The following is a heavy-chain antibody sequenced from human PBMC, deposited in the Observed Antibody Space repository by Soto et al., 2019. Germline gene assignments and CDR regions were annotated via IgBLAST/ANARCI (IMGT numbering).Heavy chain of an antibody. CDR3: AKDSGCVNNACAYDP. V-gene: IGHV3-21*01. Sequence: EVHLVESGGGLVKPGGSLRLTCAASGFISSDYTMNWVRQAPGKGLEWVSSISRGSDYIFYADTVKGRLTISRDNARNSLYLQMTSLRAEDTAVYYCAKDSGCVNNACAYDPWGQGTLVTVSS. D-gene: IGHD1-20*01. CDR2: ISRGSDYI. J-gene: IGHJ5*02. CDR1: GFISSDYT.